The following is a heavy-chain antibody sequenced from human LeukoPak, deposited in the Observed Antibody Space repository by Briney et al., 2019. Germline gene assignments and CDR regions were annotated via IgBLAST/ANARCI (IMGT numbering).Heavy chain of an antibody. CDR3: ASRPAGTWFDY. CDR2: IYYSGST. Sequence: PSETLSLTCTVSGGSISSSSYYWGWIRQPPGKGLEWIGSIYYSGSTYHNPSLKSRVTISVDTSKNQFSLKLSSVTTADTAVYYCASRPAGTWFDYWGQGTLVTVSS. V-gene: IGHV4-39*01. J-gene: IGHJ4*02. D-gene: IGHD6-19*01. CDR1: GGSISSSSYY.